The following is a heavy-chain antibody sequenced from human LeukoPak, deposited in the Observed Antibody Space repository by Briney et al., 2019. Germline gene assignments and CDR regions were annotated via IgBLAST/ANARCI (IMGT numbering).Heavy chain of an antibody. J-gene: IGHJ6*02. CDR3: ARDRPGYSSNYYGMDV. CDR2: IYYSGST. V-gene: IGHV4-31*03. D-gene: IGHD5-18*01. Sequence: SETPSLTPTLSRGSISSGGYYWSWIRQHPGKGLEWIGYIYYSGSTYYNPSLKSRVTISVDTSKNQFSLKLSSVTAADTAVYYCARDRPGYSSNYYGMDVWGQGATVTVS. CDR1: RGSISSGGYY.